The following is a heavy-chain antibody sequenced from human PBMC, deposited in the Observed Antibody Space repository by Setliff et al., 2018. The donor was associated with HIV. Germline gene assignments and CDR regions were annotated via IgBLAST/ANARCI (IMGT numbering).Heavy chain of an antibody. D-gene: IGHD1-26*01. J-gene: IGHJ4*02. V-gene: IGHV4-59*01. CDR2: IYFSGST. CDR3: ARVGDLGSTYYFDY. Sequence: PSETLSLTCSVTGGSIRSYYWSWIRQSPGKGLEWIGYIYFSGSTSYNPSLKSRLTISVDTSKNQFSLKLSSVTAADTAVYYCARVGDLGSTYYFDYWGQGALVTVS. CDR1: GGSIRSYY.